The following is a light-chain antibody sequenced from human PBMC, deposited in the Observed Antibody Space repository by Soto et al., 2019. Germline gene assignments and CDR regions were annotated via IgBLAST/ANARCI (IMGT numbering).Light chain of an antibody. CDR2: DAS. CDR1: QSVRSW. Sequence: DIKMTQSPATLSASVGDRVTITCRASQSVRSWLAWYQQKPGTAPKLLIFDASRLESGVPSRFSGSASGTEFTLTISSLQPDDFATYYCQQYDNYPLTFGGGTLLEIK. CDR3: QQYDNYPLT. V-gene: IGKV1-5*01. J-gene: IGKJ5*01.